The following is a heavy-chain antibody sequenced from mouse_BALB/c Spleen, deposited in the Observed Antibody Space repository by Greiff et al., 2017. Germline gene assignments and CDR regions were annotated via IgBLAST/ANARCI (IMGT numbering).Heavy chain of an antibody. CDR1: GFSLTSYG. Sequence: VKLVESGPGLVAPSQSLSITCTVSGFSLTSYGVHWVRQPPGKGLEWLGVIWAGGSTNYNSALMSRLSISKDNSKSQVFLKMNSLQTDDTAMYYCAREDYGYDGAWFAYWGQGTLVTVSA. D-gene: IGHD2-2*01. V-gene: IGHV2-9*02. J-gene: IGHJ3*01. CDR2: IWAGGST. CDR3: AREDYGYDGAWFAY.